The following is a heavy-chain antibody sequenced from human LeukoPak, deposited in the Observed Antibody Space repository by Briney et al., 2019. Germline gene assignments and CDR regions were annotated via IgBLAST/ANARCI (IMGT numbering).Heavy chain of an antibody. CDR2: INPNSGGT. D-gene: IGHD6-19*01. Sequence: ASVKVSCKASGGTFSSYAISWVRQAPGQGLEWMGWINPNSGGTNYAQKFQGWVTMTRDTSISTAYMELSRLRSDDTAVYYCARGSGYSSGWPLDYWGQGTLVTVSS. J-gene: IGHJ4*02. CDR3: ARGSGYSSGWPLDY. CDR1: GGTFSSYA. V-gene: IGHV1-2*04.